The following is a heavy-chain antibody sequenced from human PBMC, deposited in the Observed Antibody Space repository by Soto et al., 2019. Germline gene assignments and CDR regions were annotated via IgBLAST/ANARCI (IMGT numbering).Heavy chain of an antibody. Sequence: SVKVSCKASGGTFSSSTISWVRQAPGQGLEWMGRIIPILGIANYAQKFQGRVTITADKSTSTAYMELSSLRSEDTAVYYCARGPLLKGRKITIFGVVTNLPHYYYYGMDVWGQGTTVTVSS. CDR3: ARGPLLKGRKITIFGVVTNLPHYYYYGMDV. CDR2: IIPILGIA. D-gene: IGHD3-3*01. J-gene: IGHJ6*02. V-gene: IGHV1-69*02. CDR1: GGTFSSST.